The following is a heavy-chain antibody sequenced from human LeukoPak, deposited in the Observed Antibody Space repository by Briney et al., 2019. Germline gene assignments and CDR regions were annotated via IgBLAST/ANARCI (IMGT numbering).Heavy chain of an antibody. D-gene: IGHD3-22*01. CDR1: GGSISIGGYY. CDR3: VRNFDSYNAFDI. J-gene: IGHJ3*02. CDR2: IFDNGNT. V-gene: IGHV4-31*03. Sequence: SQTLSLTCTVSGGSISIGGYYWSWIRQHPGKGLEWIGYIFDNGNTYYNPSLKSRLTISGDTSENQFSLKLSSVTAADTAVYYCVRNFDSYNAFDIWGQGTMVTVSS.